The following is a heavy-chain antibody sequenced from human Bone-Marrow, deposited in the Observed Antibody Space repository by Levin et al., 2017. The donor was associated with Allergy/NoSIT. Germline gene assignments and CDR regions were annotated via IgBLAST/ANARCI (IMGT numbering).Heavy chain of an antibody. J-gene: IGHJ4*02. CDR2: IVVGSGNT. V-gene: IGHV1-58*01. Sequence: SVKVSCKASGFTFTSSAVQWVRQARGQRLEWIGWIVVGSGNTNYAQKFQERVTITRDMSTSTAYMELSSLRSEDTAVYYCAAWALLGQWYFDYWGQGTLVTVSS. CDR1: GFTFTSSA. D-gene: IGHD3-16*01. CDR3: AAWALLGQWYFDY.